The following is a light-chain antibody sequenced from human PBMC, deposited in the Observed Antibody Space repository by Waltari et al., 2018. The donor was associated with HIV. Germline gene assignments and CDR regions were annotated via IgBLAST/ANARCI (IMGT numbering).Light chain of an antibody. CDR2: HVN. CDR3: CAYTSRGTWV. V-gene: IGLV2-14*03. CDR1: GSGLSSYDF. Sequence: QSALTQPASVSGSPGQSITVPCPGSGSGLSSYDFVPWFQQHPDKAPKLIIFHVNNRPSGISSRFSASKSGRTASLTISGLQPDDEADYFCCAYTSRGTWVFGGGTRVTVL. J-gene: IGLJ3*02.